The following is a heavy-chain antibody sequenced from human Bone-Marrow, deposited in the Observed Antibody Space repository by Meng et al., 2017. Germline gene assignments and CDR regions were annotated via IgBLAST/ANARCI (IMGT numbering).Heavy chain of an antibody. CDR1: GGSFSYYY. Sequence: QVQLQQGGGGLLKPSETLSPTCVGSGGSFSYYYWCWIRQPAGKGVEWIGEITHSGSTNYHPSLESRVTIPVDTSQNNLSLKLSSVTAADSAVYYCARGPTTMAHDFDYWGQGTLVTVSS. J-gene: IGHJ4*02. CDR2: ITHSGST. D-gene: IGHD4-11*01. V-gene: IGHV4-34*01. CDR3: ARGPTTMAHDFDY.